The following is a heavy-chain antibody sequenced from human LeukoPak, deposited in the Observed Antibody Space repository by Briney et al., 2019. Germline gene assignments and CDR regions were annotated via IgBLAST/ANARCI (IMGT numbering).Heavy chain of an antibody. Sequence: SETLSLTCTVSGGSISSYYWSWIRQPAGKGLEWIGRIYTSGSTNYNPSLKSRVTMSVDTSKNQFFLKLSSVTAADTAVYYCARDGYDILTGYSYYFDYWGQGTLVTVSS. J-gene: IGHJ4*02. CDR2: IYTSGST. CDR1: GGSISSYY. D-gene: IGHD3-9*01. CDR3: ARDGYDILTGYSYYFDY. V-gene: IGHV4-4*07.